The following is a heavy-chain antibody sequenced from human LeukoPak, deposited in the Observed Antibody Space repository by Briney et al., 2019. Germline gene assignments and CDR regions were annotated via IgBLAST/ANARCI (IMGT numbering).Heavy chain of an antibody. CDR1: GYTFTSYD. Sequence: GASVKVSCKSSGYTFTSYDFNWVRQATGQGPEWMGWMNPDSGNTGYAQKFQGRVTMTRNTSISTAYMELSSLRSEDTAVYYCARGEQVLLWFGEFHPNYYYYGMDVWGQGTTVTVSS. D-gene: IGHD3-10*01. CDR2: MNPDSGNT. J-gene: IGHJ6*02. CDR3: ARGEQVLLWFGEFHPNYYYYGMDV. V-gene: IGHV1-8*01.